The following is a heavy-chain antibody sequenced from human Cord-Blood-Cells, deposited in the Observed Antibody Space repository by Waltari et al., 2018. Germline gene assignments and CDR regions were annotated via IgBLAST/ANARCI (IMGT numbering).Heavy chain of an antibody. CDR1: GYPFTVYY. V-gene: IGHV1-2*02. Sequence: QVQLVQSGAAVTKPGASVKVSCKDSGYPFTVYYMHWVRQAPGQGLEWMGWINPNSGGTNYAQKFQGRVTMTRDTSISTAYMELSRLRSDDTAVYYCARSQGPEDYWGQGTLVTVSS. CDR3: ARSQGPEDY. CDR2: INPNSGGT. J-gene: IGHJ4*02.